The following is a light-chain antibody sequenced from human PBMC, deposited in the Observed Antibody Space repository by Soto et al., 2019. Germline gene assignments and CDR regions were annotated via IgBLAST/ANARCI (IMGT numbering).Light chain of an antibody. J-gene: IGLJ2*01. CDR2: DNN. Sequence: QSVLTQPPSVSAAPGQKVTISCSGSSSNIGNNYVSWYQQLPGTAPKLLIYDNNKRSSGIPDRFSGSKSGTSATLGITGLQTGDEADYYCGTWDSSLSAYVVFGGGTKPTVL. CDR3: GTWDSSLSAYVV. CDR1: SSNIGNNY. V-gene: IGLV1-51*01.